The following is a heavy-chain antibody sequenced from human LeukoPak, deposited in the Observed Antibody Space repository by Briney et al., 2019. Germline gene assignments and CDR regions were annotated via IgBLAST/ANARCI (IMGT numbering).Heavy chain of an antibody. D-gene: IGHD2-15*01. Sequence: SETLSLTCTVSGGSISSGGYYWSWIRQPPGKGLEWIGYISDSGRTYYNPSLKSQVTLSVATPKNEFSLRLSSVTAADTAVYYCARTRVGFCSGGGCYRFFDYWGRGTLVIVSS. CDR3: ARTRVGFCSGGGCYRFFDY. CDR2: ISDSGRT. V-gene: IGHV4-30-4*08. J-gene: IGHJ4*02. CDR1: GGSISSGGYY.